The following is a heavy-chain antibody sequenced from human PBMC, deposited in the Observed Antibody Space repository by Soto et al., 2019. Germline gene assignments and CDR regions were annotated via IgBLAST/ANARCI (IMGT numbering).Heavy chain of an antibody. CDR1: GYTFTSYD. V-gene: IGHV1-3*01. D-gene: IGHD2-15*01. Sequence: ASVKVSCKASGYTFTSYDMHWVRQAPGQRLEWMGWINAGYGNTDYAQKFQGRVTITADESTSTAYMELSSLRSQDTAVYYCARHPGRPYYYYGMDVWGQGTTVTVSS. CDR2: INAGYGNT. J-gene: IGHJ6*02. CDR3: ARHPGRPYYYYGMDV.